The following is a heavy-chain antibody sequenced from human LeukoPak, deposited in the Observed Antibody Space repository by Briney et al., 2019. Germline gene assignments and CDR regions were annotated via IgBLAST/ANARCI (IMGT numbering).Heavy chain of an antibody. V-gene: IGHV4-34*01. CDR1: GGSIRGYY. CDR3: ARGRISLSWFDP. J-gene: IGHJ5*02. CDR2: INQNAGT. Sequence: PSETLSLTCAVSGGSIRGYYWSWVRQSPGKGLEWIGDINQNAGTDYNPSLKSRVTISIDSSKNQIYLNVTAATAADTAIYYCARGRISLSWFDPWGQGTLVTVSS. D-gene: IGHD1-14*01.